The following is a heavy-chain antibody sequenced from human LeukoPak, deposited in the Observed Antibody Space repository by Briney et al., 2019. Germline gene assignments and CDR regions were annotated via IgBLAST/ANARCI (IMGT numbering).Heavy chain of an antibody. V-gene: IGHV3-30*04. J-gene: IGHJ3*02. Sequence: GGSLRLSCAASGFTFSSYAMHWVRQAPGKGLEWVAVISYDGSNKYYADSVKGRFTISRDNSKNTLYLQMNSLRAEDTAVYYCARGWRKWELTVVAFDIWGQGTMVTVSS. CDR3: ARGWRKWELTVVAFDI. CDR1: GFTFSSYA. CDR2: ISYDGSNK. D-gene: IGHD1-26*01.